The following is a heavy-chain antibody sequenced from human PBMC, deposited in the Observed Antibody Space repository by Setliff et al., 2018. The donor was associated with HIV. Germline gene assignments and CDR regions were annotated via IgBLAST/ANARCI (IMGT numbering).Heavy chain of an antibody. J-gene: IGHJ6*03. CDR2: IDSNNGNR. D-gene: IGHD2-15*01. CDR3: ARDLAYCSGGSCYRPFIYYFYYMDV. V-gene: IGHV1-18*01. Sequence: ASVKVSCKASGYSLSTYAISWVRQAPGQGLEWMGWIDSNNGNRNFAQKFRGRVTMTTDISTNTAYMGVRSLSFDDTAVYYCARDLAYCSGGSCYRPFIYYFYYMDVWGKGATVTVSS. CDR1: GYSLSTYA.